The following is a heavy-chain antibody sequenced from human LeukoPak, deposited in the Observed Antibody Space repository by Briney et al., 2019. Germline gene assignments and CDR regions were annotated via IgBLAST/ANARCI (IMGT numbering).Heavy chain of an antibody. CDR3: ARESGPNIVGAMFDY. V-gene: IGHV1-46*01. J-gene: IGHJ4*02. D-gene: IGHD1-26*01. Sequence: GASVKVSCKASGYTFTSYYMHWVRQAPGQGLEWMGIINPSGGSTSYAQKFQGRVTMARDTSTSTVFMELSSLRSEDTAVYYCARESGPNIVGAMFDYWGQGTLVTVSS. CDR1: GYTFTSYY. CDR2: INPSGGST.